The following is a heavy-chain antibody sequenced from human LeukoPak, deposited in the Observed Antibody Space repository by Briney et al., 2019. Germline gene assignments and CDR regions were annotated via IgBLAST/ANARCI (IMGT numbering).Heavy chain of an antibody. CDR2: ISAYNGNT. J-gene: IGHJ4*02. V-gene: IGHV1-18*01. Sequence: ASVKVSCKASGGTFSSYAISWVRQAPGQGLEWMGWISAYNGNTNYAQKLQGRVTMTTDTSTSTAYVELRSLRSDDTAVYYCARDLIYYFDYWGQGTLVTVSS. CDR1: GGTFSSYA. CDR3: ARDLIYYFDY.